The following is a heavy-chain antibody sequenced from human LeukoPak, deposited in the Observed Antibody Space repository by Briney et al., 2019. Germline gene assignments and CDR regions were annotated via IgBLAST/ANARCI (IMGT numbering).Heavy chain of an antibody. CDR1: GGSISSYY. D-gene: IGHD2/OR15-2a*01. Sequence: SETLSLTGTVSGGSISSYYWSWIRQPPGKGLEWIGYIYYSGSTKYNPSLKSRVTMSVDTSKNQLSLKLRSVTAADTAVYYCARNTFYGFFDLWGRGTLVTVSS. V-gene: IGHV4-59*01. J-gene: IGHJ2*01. CDR2: IYYSGST. CDR3: ARNTFYGFFDL.